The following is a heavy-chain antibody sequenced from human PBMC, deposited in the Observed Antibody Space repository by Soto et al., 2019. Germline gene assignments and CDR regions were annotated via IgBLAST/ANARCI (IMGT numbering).Heavy chain of an antibody. CDR3: ARVIKYDFWSGSGWFDP. V-gene: IGHV1-18*01. Sequence: ASVKVSCKASGYTFTSYGISWVRQAPGQGLEWMGWISAYNGNTNYAQKLQGRVTMTTDTSTSTAYMELRSLRSDDTAVYYCARVIKYDFWSGSGWFDPWGQGTLVTVSS. CDR1: GYTFTSYG. D-gene: IGHD3-3*01. CDR2: ISAYNGNT. J-gene: IGHJ5*02.